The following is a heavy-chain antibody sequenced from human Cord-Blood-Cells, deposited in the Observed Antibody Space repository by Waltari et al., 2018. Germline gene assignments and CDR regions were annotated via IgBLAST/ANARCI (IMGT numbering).Heavy chain of an antibody. D-gene: IGHD3-3*01. V-gene: IGHV3-7*01. J-gene: IGHJ3*02. CDR3: ASSAPYYDFWSGQSAFDI. CDR2: RKPGGSEK. CDR1: GFTLSSYW. Sequence: EVQLVESGGGLVQPGGSLRLSCAASGFTLSSYWMSWVRQAPGKGVEWVANRKPGGSEKYYVDSVKGRFTITRDNAKNSLYLQRNSLRAEDTAVYYCASSAPYYDFWSGQSAFDIWGQGTMVTVSS.